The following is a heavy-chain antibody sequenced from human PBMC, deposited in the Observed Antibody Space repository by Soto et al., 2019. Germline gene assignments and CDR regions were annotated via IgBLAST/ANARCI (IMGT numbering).Heavy chain of an antibody. V-gene: IGHV3-74*01. J-gene: IGHJ6*02. Sequence: PGGSLRLSCAASGFPFSTYWMHWVRQAPGKGPVWVSRINNDGSTTRYADSVKGRFTISRDNAKNTLCLQMNSLRAEDTAVYYCASQGLYYYGLDVWGQGTTVTVSS. CDR3: ASQGLYYYGLDV. CDR1: GFPFSTYW. CDR2: INNDGSTT.